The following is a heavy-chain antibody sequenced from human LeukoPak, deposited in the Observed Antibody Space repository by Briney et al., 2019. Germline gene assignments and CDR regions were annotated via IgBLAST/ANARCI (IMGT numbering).Heavy chain of an antibody. V-gene: IGHV3-23*01. D-gene: IGHD4-17*01. CDR1: GFTFSSYA. CDR2: ISGSGGST. CDR3: AKDDYGDYIFDY. Sequence: GGSLRLSCAASGFTFSSYAMSWVRQAPGKGLEWVSAISGSGGSTYYADSVKGRFTISRDNSKNTLYPQMNSLRAEDTAVYYCAKDDYGDYIFDYWGQGTLVTVSS. J-gene: IGHJ4*02.